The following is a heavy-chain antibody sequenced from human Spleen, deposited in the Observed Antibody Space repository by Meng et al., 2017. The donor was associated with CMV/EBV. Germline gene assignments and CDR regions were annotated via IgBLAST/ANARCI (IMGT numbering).Heavy chain of an antibody. CDR3: ARGRINWNYGIDY. CDR1: GGSFSGYY. V-gene: IGHV4-34*01. D-gene: IGHD1-7*01. J-gene: IGHJ4*02. CDR2: INHSGST. Sequence: QAQVQESGQGLVKPSETLSLTCSVYGGSFSGYYWSWIHQPPGKGLEWIGEINHSGSTNYNPSLKSRVTISVDTSKNQFSLKLSSVTAADTAVYYCARGRINWNYGIDYWGQGTLVTVSS.